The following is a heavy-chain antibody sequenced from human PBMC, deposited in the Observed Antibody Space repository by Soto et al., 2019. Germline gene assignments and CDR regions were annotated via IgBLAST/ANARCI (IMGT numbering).Heavy chain of an antibody. Sequence: EVQLLESGGDLVQPGGSLRLSCAATGFSFSTFAMSWVRQAPGKGLEWVSAISGDGSTTYYVDSVKGRFTISRDNSRNTLYRQMNRLRVEDTALYYCAKEPLAQGRGWYADNWGQGTLVTVSS. J-gene: IGHJ4*02. D-gene: IGHD6-19*01. CDR2: ISGDGSTT. CDR3: AKEPLAQGRGWYADN. CDR1: GFSFSTFA. V-gene: IGHV3-23*01.